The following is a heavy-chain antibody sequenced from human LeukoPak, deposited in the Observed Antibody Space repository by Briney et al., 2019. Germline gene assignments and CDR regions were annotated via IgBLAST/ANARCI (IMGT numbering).Heavy chain of an antibody. J-gene: IGHJ4*02. CDR1: GFTFSXXX. V-gene: IGHV3-74*01. CDR3: ARDLTGAVFDF. D-gene: IGHD1-26*01. CDR2: ITSDGCST. Sequence: PGGSLRLSCXASGFTFSXXXXXXVRQAPGKGXXXDARITSDGCSTSYXXPVRGRFTISKHXAKNTVYLQINSLGAEDTAVYYCARDLTGAVFDFCGQGTLVSVSS.